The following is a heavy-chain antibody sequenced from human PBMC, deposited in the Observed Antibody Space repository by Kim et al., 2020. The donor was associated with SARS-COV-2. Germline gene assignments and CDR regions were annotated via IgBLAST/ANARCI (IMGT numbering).Heavy chain of an antibody. CDR3: TSARISMIRGVI. D-gene: IGHD3-10*01. CDR2: IYPGDSDT. Sequence: GESLKISCKGSGYSFTTYWIGWVRQMPGKGLEWMGLIYPGDSDTKYSPSFQGQVTISADKSISTAYLQWSSLKASDTAMYFCTSARISMIRGVIWGQGT. J-gene: IGHJ4*02. V-gene: IGHV5-51*01. CDR1: GYSFTTYW.